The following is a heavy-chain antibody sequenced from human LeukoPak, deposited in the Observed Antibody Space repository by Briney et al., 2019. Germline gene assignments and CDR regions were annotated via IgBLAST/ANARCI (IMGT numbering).Heavy chain of an antibody. D-gene: IGHD6-19*01. CDR1: GGSFSGYY. J-gene: IGHJ4*02. CDR3: ARRYSSGWGEAFDY. Sequence: SETLSLTCAVYGGSFSGYYWSWIRQPPGKGLEWIGEINHSGSTNYYPSLKSRVTISVDTSKNQFSLKLSSVTAADTAVYYCARRYSSGWGEAFDYWGQGTLVTVST. CDR2: INHSGST. V-gene: IGHV4-34*01.